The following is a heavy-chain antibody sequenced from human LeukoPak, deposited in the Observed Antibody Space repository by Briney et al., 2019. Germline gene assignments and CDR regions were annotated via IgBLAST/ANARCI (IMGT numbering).Heavy chain of an antibody. J-gene: IGHJ5*02. V-gene: IGHV1-69*05. D-gene: IGHD3-16*02. CDR3: ARALRISLSWFDP. CDR1: GGTFSSYA. Sequence: GASVKVSCKASGGTFSSYAISWVRQAPGQGLEWMGGIIPIFGTANYAQKFQGRVTVTTDESTSTAYMELSSLRSEDTAVYYCARALRISLSWFDPWGQGTLVTVSS. CDR2: IIPIFGTA.